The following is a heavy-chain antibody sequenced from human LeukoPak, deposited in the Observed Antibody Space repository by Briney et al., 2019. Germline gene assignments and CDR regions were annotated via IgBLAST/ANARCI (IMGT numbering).Heavy chain of an antibody. J-gene: IGHJ4*02. CDR1: GFTVSSNY. V-gene: IGHV3-66*01. Sequence: GGSLRLSCAASGFTVSSNYMSWVRQAPGKGLEWVSVIYSGGSTYYADSVKGRFTISRDNSKNTLYLQMNSLRAEDTAVYYCARPFSTSWYVVDYWGQGTLVTVSS. D-gene: IGHD6-13*01. CDR3: ARPFSTSWYVVDY. CDR2: IYSGGST.